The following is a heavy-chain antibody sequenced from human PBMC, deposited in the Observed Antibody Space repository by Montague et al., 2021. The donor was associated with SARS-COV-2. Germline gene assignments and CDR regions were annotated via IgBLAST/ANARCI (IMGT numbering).Heavy chain of an antibody. CDR1: GGSISSFY. D-gene: IGHD2-15*01. J-gene: IGHJ4*02. CDR2: ISDSGST. Sequence: SETLSLTCTVSGGSISSFYWSWFRQPPGKGLEWIGYISDSGSTNYSPSLTSRVTMSVDTSKNQFSLEVNSVTAADTAVYYCARHYSATLPAVYWGQGTLVTVSS. V-gene: IGHV4-59*08. CDR3: ARHYSATLPAVY.